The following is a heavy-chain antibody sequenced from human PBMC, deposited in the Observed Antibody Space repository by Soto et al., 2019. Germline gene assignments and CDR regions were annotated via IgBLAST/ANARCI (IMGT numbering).Heavy chain of an antibody. Sequence: ASVKVSCKASGYTFTDYGISWVRQAPGQGLEWMGWISPYNGNTNYAQKFQGRVAMTTDTPTSTAYMELRSLRSDDTAVYYCARDAKWFDPWGQGTLVTVSS. CDR2: ISPYNGNT. CDR1: GYTFTDYG. V-gene: IGHV1-18*01. CDR3: ARDAKWFDP. J-gene: IGHJ5*02.